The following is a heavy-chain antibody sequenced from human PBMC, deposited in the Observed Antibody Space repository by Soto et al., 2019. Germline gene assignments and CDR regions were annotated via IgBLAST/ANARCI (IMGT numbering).Heavy chain of an antibody. J-gene: IGHJ4*02. CDR3: ARDYHHSRDIVVEAVAPELDY. D-gene: IGHD2-15*01. CDR2: VSGYNRVT. CDR1: GYTFSSYG. Sequence: QVQLVQSGAEVKNPGASVKVSCKASGYTFSSYGIIWVRQAPGQGLEWMGYVSGYNRVTNYAQKVQGRVRMTIDTSTSTAYMELRSLRSDDTAVYYCARDYHHSRDIVVEAVAPELDYWGQGTLVSVSS. V-gene: IGHV1-18*01.